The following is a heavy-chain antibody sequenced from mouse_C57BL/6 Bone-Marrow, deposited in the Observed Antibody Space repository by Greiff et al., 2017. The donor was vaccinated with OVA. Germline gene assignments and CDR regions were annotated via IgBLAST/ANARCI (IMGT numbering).Heavy chain of an antibody. CDR1: GFTFSSYA. Sequence: EVQLVESGGGLVKPGGSLKLSCAASGFTFSSYAMSWVRQTPEKRLEWVATISDGGSYTYYPENVKGRFTISRDNAKNTLYLQMSHLKSEDTAMYYCARDQYDYDKGYWGQGTTLTVSS. D-gene: IGHD2-4*01. J-gene: IGHJ2*01. V-gene: IGHV5-4*01. CDR2: ISDGGSYT. CDR3: ARDQYDYDKGY.